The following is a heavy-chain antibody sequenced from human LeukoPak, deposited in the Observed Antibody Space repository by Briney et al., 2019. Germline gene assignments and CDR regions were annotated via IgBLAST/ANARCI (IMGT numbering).Heavy chain of an antibody. CDR1: GFTFSDYY. V-gene: IGHV3-11*04. D-gene: IGHD2-2*01. Sequence: GGSLRLSCAASGFTFSDYYMSWLRQAPGKGLEWVSYISSDSSTIYYADSVKGRFTISRDNAKKSLYLQMNSLRTEDTAVYYCANTEYQRLGTDYWGQGTLVTVSS. CDR2: ISSDSSTI. J-gene: IGHJ4*02. CDR3: ANTEYQRLGTDY.